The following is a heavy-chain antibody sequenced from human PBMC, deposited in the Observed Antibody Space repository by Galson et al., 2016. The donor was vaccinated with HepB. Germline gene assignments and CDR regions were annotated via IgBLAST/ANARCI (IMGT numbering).Heavy chain of an antibody. D-gene: IGHD5-24*01. Sequence: QSGAEVKEPGESLRISCETSGYKFASLWIAWVRQRAGEGLEWMGVIYPGDSDKKYSPPFQGQVIISADKSINTTYLQWSSLTTSDTAIYYCARRGHNNGLDFWGPGTPVSVS. CDR2: IYPGDSDK. J-gene: IGHJ4*02. CDR3: ARRGHNNGLDF. CDR1: GYKFASLW. V-gene: IGHV5-51*01.